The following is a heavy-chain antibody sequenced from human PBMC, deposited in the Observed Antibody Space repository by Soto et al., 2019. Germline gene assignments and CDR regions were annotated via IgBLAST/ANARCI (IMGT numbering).Heavy chain of an antibody. Sequence: QVQLQESGPGLVKPSQTLSLTCTVSGGSISSGGYYWSWIRQHPGKGLEWIGYIYYSGSTYYDPSLKSRVTISVDTSKNQFSLKLSSVTAADTAVYYCARGEATQVYRSRFDPWGQGTLVTVSS. CDR3: ARGEATQVYRSRFDP. J-gene: IGHJ5*02. CDR1: GGSISSGGYY. V-gene: IGHV4-31*03. D-gene: IGHD1-26*01. CDR2: IYYSGST.